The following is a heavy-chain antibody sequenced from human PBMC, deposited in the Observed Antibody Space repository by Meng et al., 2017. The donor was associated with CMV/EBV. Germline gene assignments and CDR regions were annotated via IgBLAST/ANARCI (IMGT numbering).Heavy chain of an antibody. CDR1: GYTFTSYD. CDR2: MNPNSGNT. J-gene: IGHJ6*02. D-gene: IGHD2-2*01. Sequence: ASVKVSCKASGYTFTSYDINWVRQATGQGLEWMGWMNPNSGNTGYAQKFQGRVTITRNTSISTAYMELSSLRSEDTAVYYCAREERGQLLLGIGHYCYYGMDVWGQGTTVTVSS. CDR3: AREERGQLLLGIGHYCYYGMDV. V-gene: IGHV1-8*03.